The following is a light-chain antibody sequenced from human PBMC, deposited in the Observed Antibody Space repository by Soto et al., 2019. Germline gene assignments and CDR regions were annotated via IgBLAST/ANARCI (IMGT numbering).Light chain of an antibody. CDR2: EAS. CDR1: QSICSL. CDR3: QQYQTYAT. Sequence: DVQMTQSPSTLSASVGDRVTITCRASQSICSLLAWYQQKPGKAPKALIYEASSLGRGVPSRFSGSGSGTEFTLTLSSLQPDDFATYYCQQYQTYATFGHGTRLDI. J-gene: IGKJ5*01. V-gene: IGKV1-5*01.